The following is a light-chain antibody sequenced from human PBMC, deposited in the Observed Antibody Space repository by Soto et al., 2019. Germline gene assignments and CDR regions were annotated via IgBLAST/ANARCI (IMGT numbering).Light chain of an antibody. CDR3: QQYYNWPPT. J-gene: IGKJ1*01. CDR2: GAS. V-gene: IGKV3-15*01. CDR1: QSVGTN. Sequence: IVMTQSPATLSVSPGERATLSCRASQSVGTNLAWYHQKPGQAPRLLISGASTRATGVPARFTGSGSGTEFTLTISILQSEDFAVYYCQQYYNWPPTFGRGTKVEIK.